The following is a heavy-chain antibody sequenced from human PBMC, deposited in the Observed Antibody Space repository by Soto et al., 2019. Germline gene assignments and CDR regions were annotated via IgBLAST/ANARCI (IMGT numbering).Heavy chain of an antibody. CDR3: ARDYASGHYYYGMDV. V-gene: IGHV4-31*03. Sequence: QVQLQESGPGLVKPSQTLSLTCTVSGGSISSGGYYWSWIRQHPGKDLEWIGYIYYSGSTYYNPSLKSRVTISVDTPKNQYSLKLSSVTAADTAVYYCARDYASGHYYYGMDVWGQGTTVTDSS. CDR2: IYYSGST. CDR1: GGSISSGGYY. J-gene: IGHJ6*02. D-gene: IGHD3-16*01.